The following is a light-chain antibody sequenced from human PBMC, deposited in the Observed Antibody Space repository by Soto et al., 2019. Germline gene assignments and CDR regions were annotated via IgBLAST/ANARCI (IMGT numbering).Light chain of an antibody. CDR2: KAS. CDR3: QQYVRAFRS. Sequence: DIQMTQSPSTLSASVGDRVTITCRASQSISTWLAWYQQKPGTAPKLLIYKASSLQSGVPSRFSGSWSGTEFTLTISSLQPDDFATYYCQQYVRAFRSFGQGTKVEFK. J-gene: IGKJ1*01. V-gene: IGKV1-5*03. CDR1: QSISTW.